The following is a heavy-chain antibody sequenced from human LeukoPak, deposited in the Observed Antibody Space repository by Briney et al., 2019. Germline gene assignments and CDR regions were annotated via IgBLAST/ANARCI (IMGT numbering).Heavy chain of an antibody. J-gene: IGHJ4*02. CDR2: IIPIFGTA. CDR1: GGTFSSYA. D-gene: IGHD7-27*01. CDR3: ARSHWGSRGDFDY. V-gene: IGHV1-69*05. Sequence: SVKVSCKASGGTFSSYAISWVRQAPGQGLEWMGGIIPIFGTANYAQKFQGRVTITTDESTSTAYMELSSLRSEDTAVYYCARSHWGSRGDFDYWGQGTLVTVSS.